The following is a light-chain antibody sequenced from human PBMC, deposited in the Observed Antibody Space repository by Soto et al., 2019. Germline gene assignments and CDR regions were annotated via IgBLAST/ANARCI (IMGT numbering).Light chain of an antibody. CDR1: SSDVGAYTY. CDR3: SSYTTSNTLV. Sequence: QSALIQPASVSGSPGQSITIFCTGTSSDVGAYTYVSWYQQHPGKAPKLMIFEVSDRPSGVSNRFSGSKSGNTASLTISGLQAEDEADYYCSSYTTSNTLVFGGGTKLTVL. V-gene: IGLV2-14*01. J-gene: IGLJ2*01. CDR2: EVS.